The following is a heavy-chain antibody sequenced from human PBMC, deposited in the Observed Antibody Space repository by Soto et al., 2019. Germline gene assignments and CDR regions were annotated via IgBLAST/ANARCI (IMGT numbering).Heavy chain of an antibody. CDR3: AKDRQSGVVAAT. V-gene: IGHV3-23*01. Sequence: EVQLLESGGGLVQPGGSLRLSCAASGFTFSSYAMSWVRQAPGKGLEWVSAISGSGGSTYYADSVKGWFTISRDNSKNTLYLQMNSLRAEDTAVYYWAKDRQSGVVAATWGQGTLVTVSS. CDR1: GFTFSSYA. CDR2: ISGSGGST. D-gene: IGHD2-15*01. J-gene: IGHJ5*02.